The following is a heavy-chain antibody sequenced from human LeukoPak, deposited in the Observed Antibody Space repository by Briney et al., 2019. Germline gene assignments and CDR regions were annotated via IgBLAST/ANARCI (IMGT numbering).Heavy chain of an antibody. CDR3: ARAQITMIVPN. Sequence: GGSLRLSYAASGFTFSSYSMNWVRQAPGKGLEWVSSISSSSSYIYYADSVKGRFTISRDNAKNSLYLQMNSLRAEDTAVYYCARAQITMIVPNWGQGTLVTVSS. D-gene: IGHD3-22*01. CDR1: GFTFSSYS. J-gene: IGHJ4*02. CDR2: ISSSSSYI. V-gene: IGHV3-21*01.